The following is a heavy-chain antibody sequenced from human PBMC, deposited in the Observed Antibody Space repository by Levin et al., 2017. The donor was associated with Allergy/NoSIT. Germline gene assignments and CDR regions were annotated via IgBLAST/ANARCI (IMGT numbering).Heavy chain of an antibody. CDR2: INHSGST. J-gene: IGHJ4*02. CDR1: GGSFSGYY. Sequence: SGGSLRLSCAVYGGSFSGYYWSWIRQPPGKGLEWIGEINHSGSTNYNPSLKSRVTISVDTSKNQFSLKLSSVTAADTAVYYCARWHGYYDRTLDYWGQGTLVTVSS. D-gene: IGHD3-22*01. V-gene: IGHV4-34*01. CDR3: ARWHGYYDRTLDY.